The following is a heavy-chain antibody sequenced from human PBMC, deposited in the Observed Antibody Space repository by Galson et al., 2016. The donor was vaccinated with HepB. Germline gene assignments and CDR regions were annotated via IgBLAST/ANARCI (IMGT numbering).Heavy chain of an antibody. CDR1: GFTFSRHA. J-gene: IGHJ4*02. Sequence: SLRLSCAASGFTFSRHAMHWVRQAPGKGLEWVAVIWPDGRTKYYADSVQGRFTISTDNSDNTLYLQMNSLRADDTAVFYCARERKEDFDGGNCYSVYFDYWGQGTLVIFSS. CDR2: IWPDGRTK. D-gene: IGHD2-15*01. V-gene: IGHV3-33*01. CDR3: ARERKEDFDGGNCYSVYFDY.